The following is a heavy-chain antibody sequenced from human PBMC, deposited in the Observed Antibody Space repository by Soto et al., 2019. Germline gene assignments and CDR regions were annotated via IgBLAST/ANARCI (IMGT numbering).Heavy chain of an antibody. CDR3: DGEAEADTALDY. Sequence: ASVKVSCKASGYTFTSYDINWVRQAPGQRLEWMGWINAYNGNTNYSQKFQGRVTITTDTSASTAYMELSSLRSDDTAVYYCDGEAEADTALDYGARGPRVTVP. J-gene: IGHJ4*02. D-gene: IGHD6-13*01. V-gene: IGHV1-18*01. CDR2: INAYNGNT. CDR1: GYTFTSYD.